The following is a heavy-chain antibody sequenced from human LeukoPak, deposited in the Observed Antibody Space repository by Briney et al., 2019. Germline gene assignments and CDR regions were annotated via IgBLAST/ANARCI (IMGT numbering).Heavy chain of an antibody. J-gene: IGHJ4*02. CDR3: AKGGESSSFPLDY. D-gene: IGHD6-6*01. CDR2: IRYDGSNK. CDR1: GFTFSSYG. Sequence: GGSLRLSCAASGFTFSSYGMHWVRQAPGKGLEWVAFIRYDGSNKYYADSVKGRSTISRDNSKNTLYLQMNSLRAEDTALYYCAKGGESSSFPLDYWGQGTLVTVSS. V-gene: IGHV3-30*02.